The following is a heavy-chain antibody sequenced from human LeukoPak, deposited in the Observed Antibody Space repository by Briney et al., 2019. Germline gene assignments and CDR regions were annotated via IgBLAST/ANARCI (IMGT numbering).Heavy chain of an antibody. Sequence: GGSLRLSCAASGFTFSSYAMTWVRQAPGKGLEWVSAISGGGGATYYALSVRGRITISRDNSKNTLYLQMSSLRAEDTAVYYCAKDSSSSPYYFDYWGQGTQVTVSS. CDR2: ISGGGGAT. V-gene: IGHV3-23*01. D-gene: IGHD6-6*01. CDR3: AKDSSSSPYYFDY. CDR1: GFTFSSYA. J-gene: IGHJ4*02.